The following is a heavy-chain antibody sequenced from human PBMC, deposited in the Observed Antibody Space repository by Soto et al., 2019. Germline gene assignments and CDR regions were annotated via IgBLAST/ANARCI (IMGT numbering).Heavy chain of an antibody. CDR2: IVVGSGNT. Sequence: GASVKVSCKASGFTFTSSAMQWVRQARGQRLEWIGWIVVGSGNTNYAQKFQERVTITRDMSTSTAYMELSSLRSEDTAVYYCAADQGGGLRFLEWLPLDYWGQGTLVTVSS. D-gene: IGHD3-3*01. CDR1: GFTFTSSA. CDR3: AADQGGGLRFLEWLPLDY. J-gene: IGHJ4*02. V-gene: IGHV1-58*02.